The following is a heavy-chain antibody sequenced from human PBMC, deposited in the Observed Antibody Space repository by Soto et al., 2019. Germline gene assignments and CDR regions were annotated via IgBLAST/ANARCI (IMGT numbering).Heavy chain of an antibody. D-gene: IGHD4-17*01. Sequence: QLQLQESGPGLVKPSETLSLTCTVSGGSISSSSYYWGWIRQPPGKGLEWIGSIYYSGSTYYNPSLKSRVTISVDTSKNQFSLKLSSVTAADTAVYYCARQDYGDYLVVYWGQGTLVTVSS. V-gene: IGHV4-39*01. CDR2: IYYSGST. CDR1: GGSISSSSYY. CDR3: ARQDYGDYLVVY. J-gene: IGHJ4*02.